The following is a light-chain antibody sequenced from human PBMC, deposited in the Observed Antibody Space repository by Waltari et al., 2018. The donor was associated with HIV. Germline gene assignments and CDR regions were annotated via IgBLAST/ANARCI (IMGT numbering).Light chain of an antibody. V-gene: IGLV2-23*02. CDR2: AVE. CDR3: CAYVGYGTKFV. J-gene: IGLJ1*01. CDR1: DTHAA. Sequence: ARAQPPSVSGSPGPSPTISCAAIDTHAAPWYQLHPGKAPKVILYAVERRPSGISSRFSGFRAGKNAYLKISGLQAEDEADYFCCAYVGYGTKFVFGTGTRVTVL.